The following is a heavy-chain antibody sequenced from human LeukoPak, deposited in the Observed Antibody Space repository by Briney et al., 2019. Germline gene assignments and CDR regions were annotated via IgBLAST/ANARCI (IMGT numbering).Heavy chain of an antibody. J-gene: IGHJ6*03. CDR1: GGSISTSGSY. V-gene: IGHV4-39*07. CDR3: ARGRRSPYYMDV. D-gene: IGHD3-16*01. Sequence: SETLSLTCTVSGGSISTSGSYWGWVRQPPGKGLEWIGIIYYSGSTCYNPSLKSRVTISVDTSKNQFSLKLTSVTAADTAVYYCARGRRSPYYMDVWGKGTTVTVSS. CDR2: IYYSGST.